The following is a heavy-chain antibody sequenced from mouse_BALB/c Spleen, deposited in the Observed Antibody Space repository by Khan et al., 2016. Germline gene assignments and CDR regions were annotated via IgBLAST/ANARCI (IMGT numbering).Heavy chain of an antibody. CDR2: INTHSGVT. Sequence: QIQLVQSGPELKKPGETVRITCKASGYTFTTDGMQWVQKMPGKGLRWIGGINTHSGVTKYAEDFKGRFAFTLETSDTTAYLQIGILTTEDTATYFCASCCTFFHWYFDVWGAGTTVTVSS. D-gene: IGHD3-3*01. CDR1: GYTFTTDG. CDR3: ASCCTFFHWYFDV. V-gene: IGHV9-4*02. J-gene: IGHJ1*01.